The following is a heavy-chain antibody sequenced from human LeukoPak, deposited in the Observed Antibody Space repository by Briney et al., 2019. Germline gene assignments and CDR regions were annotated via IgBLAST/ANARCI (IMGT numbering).Heavy chain of an antibody. V-gene: IGHV4-4*07. CDR1: GGSISSYY. D-gene: IGHD1-26*01. CDR3: ARHRVGLDAFDI. CDR2: IYTSGST. Sequence: SGTLSLTSTVSGGSISSYYWSWIRQPAGKGLEWIGRIYTSGSTNYNPSLKSRVTMSVDTSKNQFSLKLSSVTAADTAVYYCARHRVGLDAFDIWGQGTMVTVSS. J-gene: IGHJ3*02.